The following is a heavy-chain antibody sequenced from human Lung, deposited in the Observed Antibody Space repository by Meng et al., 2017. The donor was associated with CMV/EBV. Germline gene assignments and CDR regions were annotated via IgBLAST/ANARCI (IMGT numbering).Heavy chain of an antibody. V-gene: IGHV3-7*01. D-gene: IGHD3-3*01. CDR3: ARGNYDLWSGYYGMDV. CDR2: IMYDESEK. CDR1: GFSFSGYW. J-gene: IGHJ6*01. Sequence: GGSLRLXCAASGFSFSGYWMSWVRQAPGKGLEWVANIMYDESEKHYADSVKGRFTISRDDAKNSLHLQMKCLRAEDTAVYYCARGNYDLWSGYYGMDVWGQGTTVTVSS.